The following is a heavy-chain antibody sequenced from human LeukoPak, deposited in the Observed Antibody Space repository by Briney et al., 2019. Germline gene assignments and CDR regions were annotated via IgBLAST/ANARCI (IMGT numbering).Heavy chain of an antibody. V-gene: IGHV3-7*01. Sequence: GGSLRLSCAASGFTFSAYWMTWVRQAPGKGLEWVTIINEGGSLRYYVDSVKGRLSISRDNAKNSLYLQMDSLRAEDTALYYCATGASSWDWFDYWGQGTLVTVSS. CDR3: ATGASSWDWFDY. J-gene: IGHJ4*02. D-gene: IGHD6-13*01. CDR2: INEGGSLR. CDR1: GFTFSAYW.